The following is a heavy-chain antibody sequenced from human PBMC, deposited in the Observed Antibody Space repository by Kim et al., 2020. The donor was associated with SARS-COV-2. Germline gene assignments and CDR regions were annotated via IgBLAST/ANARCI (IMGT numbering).Heavy chain of an antibody. Sequence: YNPSLKSRVTISVDTSKNQFSLKLSSVTAADTAVYYCARDRTYYYYGMDVWGQGTTVTVSS. V-gene: IGHV4-39*07. J-gene: IGHJ6*02. CDR3: ARDRTYYYYGMDV.